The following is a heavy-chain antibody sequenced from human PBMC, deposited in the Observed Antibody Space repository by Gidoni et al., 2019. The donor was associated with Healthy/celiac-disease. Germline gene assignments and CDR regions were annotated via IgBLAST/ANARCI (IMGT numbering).Heavy chain of an antibody. D-gene: IGHD3-10*01. V-gene: IGHV4-59*01. J-gene: IGHJ6*02. CDR2: IYYSGST. Sequence: QVQLQASGPGLVKPSETLSLTCTVSGGSISSYYWSWIRQPPGKGLEWIGYIYYSGSTNYNPSLKSRVTISVDTSKNQFSLKLSSVTAADTAVYYCARDSQYYYGSGSSNGMDVWGQGTTVTVSS. CDR3: ARDSQYYYGSGSSNGMDV. CDR1: GGSISSYY.